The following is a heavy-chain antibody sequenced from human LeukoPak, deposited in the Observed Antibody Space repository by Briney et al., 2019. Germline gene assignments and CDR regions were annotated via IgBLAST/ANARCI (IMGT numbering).Heavy chain of an antibody. Sequence: GGSLRLSCAASGFTVSSNYMTWVRQAPGKGLEWVSVIHGDGSTYYAESVKGRFTIFRDNSKNTLYLQMNSLRGEDTAVYFCSGGGTYAPDYWGQGTLVTV. CDR2: IHGDGST. V-gene: IGHV3-66*01. CDR1: GFTVSSNY. J-gene: IGHJ4*02. CDR3: SGGGTYAPDY. D-gene: IGHD3-16*01.